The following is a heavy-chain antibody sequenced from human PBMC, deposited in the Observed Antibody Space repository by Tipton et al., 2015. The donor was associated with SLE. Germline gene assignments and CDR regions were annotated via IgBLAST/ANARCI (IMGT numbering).Heavy chain of an antibody. CDR1: ADSISNYY. CDR2: IYSTGNT. D-gene: IGHD3-16*01. CDR3: ARAIGANYFNF. V-gene: IGHV4-4*08. J-gene: IGHJ4*02. Sequence: TLSLTCNVSADSISNYYWNWIRQSPGKGLEWIGYIYSTGNTNYNPSLASRVTISLDTAKNQFSLRLSSVTAADTAVYYCARAIGANYFNFWGQGILVTVSS.